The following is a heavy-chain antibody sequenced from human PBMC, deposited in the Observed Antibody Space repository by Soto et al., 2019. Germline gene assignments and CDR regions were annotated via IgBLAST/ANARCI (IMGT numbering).Heavy chain of an antibody. CDR2: IQSDGSKK. V-gene: IGHV3-33*01. CDR3: ARDFCRSPTCLDY. D-gene: IGHD2-2*01. J-gene: IGHJ4*02. CDR1: GFTFRNYG. Sequence: QVQLVESGGGVVQPGRSLRLSCAASGFTFRNYGMHWVRQAPGKGLEWVTAIQSDGSKKYNADSVKGRFTISRDDSKNAVYMQMDSLRVEDTAVYYCARDFCRSPTCLDYWGQGTLVIVSS.